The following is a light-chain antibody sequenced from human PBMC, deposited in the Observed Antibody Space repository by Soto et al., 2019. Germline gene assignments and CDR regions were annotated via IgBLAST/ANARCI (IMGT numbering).Light chain of an antibody. J-gene: IGLJ2*01. Sequence: QSVLTQPPSVSEAPGQRVTISCTGSSSNIGAGYDVYWYQQLPGTAPKLLIYGNSNRPSGVPDRFSGSKSGTSASLAITGLQAEDEADYYCQSYDSSLSGYVVFGGGTKVTVL. CDR2: GNS. CDR3: QSYDSSLSGYVV. V-gene: IGLV1-40*01. CDR1: SSNIGAGYD.